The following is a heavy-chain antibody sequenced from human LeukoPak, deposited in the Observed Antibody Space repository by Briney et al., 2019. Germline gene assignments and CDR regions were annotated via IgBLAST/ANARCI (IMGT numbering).Heavy chain of an antibody. J-gene: IGHJ3*02. CDR2: INHSGST. CDR1: GGSFSGSY. V-gene: IGHV4-34*01. Sequence: SETLSLTCAVHGGSFSGSYWSWIRQPPGKGLEWIGEINHSGSTNYNPSLKSRVTISVDTSKNQFSLKLSSVTAADTAVYYCARAQKTYYYDSSGYYRNAFDIWGQGTMVTVSS. CDR3: ARAQKTYYYDSSGYYRNAFDI. D-gene: IGHD3-22*01.